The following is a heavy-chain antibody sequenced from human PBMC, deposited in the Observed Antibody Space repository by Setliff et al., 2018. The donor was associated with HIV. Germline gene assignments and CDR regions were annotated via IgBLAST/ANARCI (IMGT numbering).Heavy chain of an antibody. D-gene: IGHD2-2*01. V-gene: IGHV1-46*01. CDR1: GYTFTSYF. CDR3: ARAGGGATDQAFDI. J-gene: IGHJ3*02. Sequence: ASVKVSCKAFGYTFTSYFLHWVRQAPGQGLEWLGIIDPNGGATNNAQKLQGRLTVTTDTSTGTLYMELSNLRSDDLAVYYCARAGGGATDQAFDIWGQGTMVTVSS. CDR2: IDPNGGAT.